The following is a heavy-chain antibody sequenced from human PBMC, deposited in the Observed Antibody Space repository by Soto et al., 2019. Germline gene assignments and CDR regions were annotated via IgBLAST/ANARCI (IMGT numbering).Heavy chain of an antibody. D-gene: IGHD6-13*01. CDR3: AKQSPYRNRWYAIDY. Sequence: EVQLLESGGGLVQPGGSLRLSCAASGFTFSSYGMNWVRQAQGKGLEWVSGISGSGDSTHNSDSVKGRFTISRDNSESTLQIAMNGLSADVTAIYYCAKQSPYRNRWYAIDYWSQGTLVTVSS. CDR1: GFTFSSYG. CDR2: ISGSGDST. V-gene: IGHV3-23*01. J-gene: IGHJ4*01.